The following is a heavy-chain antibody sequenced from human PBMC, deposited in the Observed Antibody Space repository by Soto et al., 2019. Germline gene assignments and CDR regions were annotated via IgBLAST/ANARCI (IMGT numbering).Heavy chain of an antibody. CDR1: GFTFSSYG. V-gene: IGHV3-33*01. Sequence: QVQLVESGGGMVQPGRSLRLSCAASGFTFSSYGMHWVRQAPGKGLEWVAVIWYDGSNKYYADSVKGRFTISRDNSKNTLYLQMNSLRAEDTAVYYCARDPDTAMATVLDYWGQGTLVTVSS. CDR2: IWYDGSNK. J-gene: IGHJ4*02. CDR3: ARDPDTAMATVLDY. D-gene: IGHD5-18*01.